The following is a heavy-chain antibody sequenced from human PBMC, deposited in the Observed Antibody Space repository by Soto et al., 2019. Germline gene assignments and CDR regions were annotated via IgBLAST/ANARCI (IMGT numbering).Heavy chain of an antibody. CDR1: GFTFSDYA. Sequence: GGSLRLSCVASGFTFSDYAMAWVRQSPGKGLEWVSSISGSGGSTYYADSVKGRFTISRDNSKNTLYLQMNSLRAEDTAVYYCAKYRSAATGLVDYWGQGTLVTVSS. CDR2: ISGSGGST. D-gene: IGHD2-2*01. J-gene: IGHJ4*02. V-gene: IGHV3-23*01. CDR3: AKYRSAATGLVDY.